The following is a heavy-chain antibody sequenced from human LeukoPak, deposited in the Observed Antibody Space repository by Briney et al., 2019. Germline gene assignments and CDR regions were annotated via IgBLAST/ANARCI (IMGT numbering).Heavy chain of an antibody. CDR1: GYTFTSYD. D-gene: IGHD6-13*01. V-gene: IGHV1-8*01. CDR3: ARGKPAARDF. J-gene: IGHJ4*02. Sequence: ASVKVSCKASGYTFTSYDIDWVRQAAGQGLEWMGWMNPNSGNTRYPQKFQGRVTMTRSTSISTAYMELSSLRSEHTAMYYCARGKPAARDFWGQGTLVTVSS. CDR2: MNPNSGNT.